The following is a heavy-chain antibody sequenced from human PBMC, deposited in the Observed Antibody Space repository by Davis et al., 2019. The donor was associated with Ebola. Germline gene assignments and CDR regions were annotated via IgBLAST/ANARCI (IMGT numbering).Heavy chain of an antibody. CDR2: IYYTGKT. CDR1: GGSISSSSYY. V-gene: IGHV4-39*01. CDR3: ARGRALRVPPDMFDY. Sequence: SETLSLTCNVSGGSISSSSYYWSWIRQPPGKGLEWIGSIYYTGKTYYNPSLKSRVTMSIDRSKNQFSLRLSSVTATDTALYYCARGRALRVPPDMFDYWGQGTLVTVSS. J-gene: IGHJ4*02. D-gene: IGHD1-26*01.